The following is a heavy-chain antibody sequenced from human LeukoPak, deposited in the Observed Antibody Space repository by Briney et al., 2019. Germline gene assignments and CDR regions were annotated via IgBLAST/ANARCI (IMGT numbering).Heavy chain of an antibody. Sequence: PGRSLRLSCTVSGFSFSNYDMHWVRQAPGKGLEWVAIILSDGSNKHYADSVKGRFTISRDNAKNSLYLQMNSLRDEDTAVYYCARDSPYQLTTVVTPLDYWGQGTLVTVSS. V-gene: IGHV3-30*03. J-gene: IGHJ4*02. CDR2: ILSDGSNK. D-gene: IGHD4-23*01. CDR3: ARDSPYQLTTVVTPLDY. CDR1: GFSFSNYD.